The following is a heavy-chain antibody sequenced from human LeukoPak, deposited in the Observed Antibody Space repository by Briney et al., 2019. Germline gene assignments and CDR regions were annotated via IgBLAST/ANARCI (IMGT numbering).Heavy chain of an antibody. CDR2: INHSGST. V-gene: IGHV4-34*01. J-gene: IGHJ6*03. CDR3: ASGRAARSYYYYMDV. CDR1: GGSFSGYY. D-gene: IGHD6-6*01. Sequence: SETLSLTCAVYGGSFSGYYWSWLRQPPGKGLEWFGEINHSGSTNYNPSLKSRVTISVDTSKNQFSLKLSSVTAADTAVYYCASGRAARSYYYYMDVWGKGTTVTVSS.